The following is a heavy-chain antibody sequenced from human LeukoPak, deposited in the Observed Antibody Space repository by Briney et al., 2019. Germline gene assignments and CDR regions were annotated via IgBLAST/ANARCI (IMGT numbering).Heavy chain of an antibody. Sequence: PGGSLRLSCAASGFTFSSYWMTWVRQAPGKGLEWVANIKQDGSEKYYVDSVKGRFTISRNNAKNSLYLQMNSLRAEAPAVYYCARERVGSSWYFAYWGQGTLVTVSS. J-gene: IGHJ4*02. CDR2: IKQDGSEK. CDR1: GFTFSSYW. D-gene: IGHD6-13*01. CDR3: ARERVGSSWYFAY. V-gene: IGHV3-7*03.